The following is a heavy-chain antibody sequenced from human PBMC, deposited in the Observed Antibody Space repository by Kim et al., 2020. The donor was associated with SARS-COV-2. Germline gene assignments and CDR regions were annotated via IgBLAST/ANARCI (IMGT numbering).Heavy chain of an antibody. CDR1: GFTFSSYW. CDR2: TNKDGSGA. D-gene: IGHD2-21*01. CDR3: LGGIVAGSTMVH. J-gene: IGHJ4*02. Sequence: GGSLRLSCAASGFTFSSYWIHWVRQAPGKGLEWVSRTNKDGSGAVYADSVKGRFTISRDNAKNTLYLQMNSLRVEDTAVYYCLGGIVAGSTMVHWGQGTLVTVSS. V-gene: IGHV3-74*01.